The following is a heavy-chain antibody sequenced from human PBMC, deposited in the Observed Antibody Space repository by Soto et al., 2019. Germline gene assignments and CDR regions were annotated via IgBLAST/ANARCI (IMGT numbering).Heavy chain of an antibody. Sequence: QVQLVESGGGVVQPGRSLRLSCVASGFTFNTYGMHWVRQAPGKGLEWVATILYDGSEKYYAESLKGRFTIARDNSNNTMQLHMNSLRGDDTADYFCLRAENRGNREYGPGRWSQGTPVTISS. CDR3: LRAENRGNREYGPGR. J-gene: IGHJ4*02. V-gene: IGHV3-33*01. D-gene: IGHD4-17*01. CDR1: GFTFNTYG. CDR2: ILYDGSEK.